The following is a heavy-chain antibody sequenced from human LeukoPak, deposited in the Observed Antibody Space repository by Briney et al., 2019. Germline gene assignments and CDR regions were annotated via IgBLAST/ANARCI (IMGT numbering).Heavy chain of an antibody. CDR3: AREMVFGVVIIGNYMDV. CDR1: GSTFSSFS. J-gene: IGHJ6*03. Sequence: GGSLRLSFAASGSTFSSFSMNWVRQAPGKGLEWVSYISGSSSTTYYADSVKGRPTISRDNAKNSLYLQMNSLRAEDTAVYYCAREMVFGVVIIGNYMDVWGKGTTVTVSS. D-gene: IGHD3-3*01. V-gene: IGHV3-48*01. CDR2: ISGSSSTT.